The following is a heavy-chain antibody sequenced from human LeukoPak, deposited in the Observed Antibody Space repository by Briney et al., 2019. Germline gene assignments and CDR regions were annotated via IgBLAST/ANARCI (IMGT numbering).Heavy chain of an antibody. Sequence: GGSLRLSCAASGFTVSSNYMSWVRQAPGKGLEWVSVIYSGGSTYYADSVKGRFTISRDNSKNTLYLQMNSLRAEDTAVYYCARDLHITGMYRDYYYMDVWGKGTTVTVSS. CDR1: GFTVSSNY. CDR2: IYSGGST. J-gene: IGHJ6*03. CDR3: ARDLHITGMYRDYYYMDV. D-gene: IGHD1-20*01. V-gene: IGHV3-53*01.